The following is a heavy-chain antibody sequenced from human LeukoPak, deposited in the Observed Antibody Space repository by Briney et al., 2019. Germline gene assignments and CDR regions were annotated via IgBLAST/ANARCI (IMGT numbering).Heavy chain of an antibody. Sequence: GGSLRLSCAASGFTFSSYAMHWVRQAPGKGLEWVAVISYDGSNKYYADSVKGRFTISRDNSKNTLYLQMNSLRAEDTAVYHCARLSRAFDISGQGTMVTVSS. CDR3: ARLSRAFDI. CDR2: ISYDGSNK. V-gene: IGHV3-30-3*01. CDR1: GFTFSSYA. J-gene: IGHJ3*02.